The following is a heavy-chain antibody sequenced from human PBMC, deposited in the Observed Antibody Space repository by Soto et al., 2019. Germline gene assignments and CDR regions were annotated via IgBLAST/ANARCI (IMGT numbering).Heavy chain of an antibody. Sequence: QVQLVQSGAEVKKSGASVKVSCKASGYTFTNYGISWVRQAPGQGLEWMGWISAYNGNTNYAQKLQGRVTMTTDTXTXXAYMELRSLRSDDAAVYYCARDGWDDSSGYYYFDYWGQGTLVTVSS. J-gene: IGHJ4*02. V-gene: IGHV1-18*01. CDR3: ARDGWDDSSGYYYFDY. CDR2: ISAYNGNT. D-gene: IGHD3-22*01. CDR1: GYTFTNYG.